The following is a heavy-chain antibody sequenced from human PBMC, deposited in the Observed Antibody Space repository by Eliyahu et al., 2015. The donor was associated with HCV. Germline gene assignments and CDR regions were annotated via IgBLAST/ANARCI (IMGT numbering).Heavy chain of an antibody. V-gene: IGHV3-23*01. CDR1: GFTFRNYA. J-gene: IGHJ4*02. CDR2: IXNSGGTT. Sequence: EVQLLESGGGLVQPGGSLRLSCAASGFTFRNYAINXVRQAXGKGLEWVAAIXNSGGTTYHADSVKGRFTISRDNSKNTLYLQMNSLRAEDTAVYYCAKGAVPSAIEFDYWGQGTLVTVSS. CDR3: AKGAVPSAIEFDY. D-gene: IGHD2-2*01.